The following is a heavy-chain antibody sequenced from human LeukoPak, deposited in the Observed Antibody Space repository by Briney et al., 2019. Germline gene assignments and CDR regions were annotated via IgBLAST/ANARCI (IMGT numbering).Heavy chain of an antibody. J-gene: IGHJ4*02. CDR2: IRYDGGNK. Sequence: PGGSLRLSCAASGFTFSSYGMHWVRQAPGKGLEWVALIRYDGGNKYYADSVKGRFTISRDNSKNTLYLQMNSLRAEDTAVYYCAKERDTAMVTIDYWGQGTLVTVSS. V-gene: IGHV3-30*02. CDR3: AKERDTAMVTIDY. CDR1: GFTFSSYG. D-gene: IGHD5-18*01.